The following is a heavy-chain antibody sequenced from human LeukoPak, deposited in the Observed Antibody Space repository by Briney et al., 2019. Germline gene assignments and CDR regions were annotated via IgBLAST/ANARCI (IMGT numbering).Heavy chain of an antibody. CDR3: AKGRGYNYGYIFGYFDY. D-gene: IGHD5-18*01. V-gene: IGHV3-9*01. Sequence: GGSLRLSCTASGFTFADYAMHWVRQTPGKGLEWVSGISWNSGNIDYADSVKGRFTISRDNAKNSLYLQMNSLRAEDTALYYCAKGRGYNYGYIFGYFDYWGQEPWSPSPQ. J-gene: IGHJ4*01. CDR1: GFTFADYA. CDR2: ISWNSGNI.